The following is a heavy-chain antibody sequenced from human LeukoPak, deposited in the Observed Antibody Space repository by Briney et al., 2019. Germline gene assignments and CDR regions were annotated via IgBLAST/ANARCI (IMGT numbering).Heavy chain of an antibody. CDR2: INHSGST. D-gene: IGHD2-8*01. J-gene: IGHJ6*02. Sequence: RTSETLSLTCAVYGGSFSGYYWSWIRQPPGKGLEWIGEINHSGSTNYNPSLKSRVTISVDTSKNQFSLKLSSVTAAGTAVYYCARGPPTQWYYYYGMDVWGQGTTVTVSS. CDR1: GGSFSGYY. CDR3: ARGPPTQWYYYYGMDV. V-gene: IGHV4-34*01.